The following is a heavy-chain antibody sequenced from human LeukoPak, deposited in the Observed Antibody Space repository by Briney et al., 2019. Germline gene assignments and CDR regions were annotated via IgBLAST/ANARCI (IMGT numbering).Heavy chain of an antibody. D-gene: IGHD1-26*01. CDR2: IRYGGSDK. J-gene: IGHJ4*02. Sequence: GGSLRLSCAASGFTFSTYDMHWVRQAPGKGLEWVSFIRYGGSDKLYADSVKGRFTVSRDNSKNTLYLQMNSLRPEDTAVYYCAKRGGSYIGYFDYWGQGTLVTVSS. CDR3: AKRGGSYIGYFDY. V-gene: IGHV3-30*02. CDR1: GFTFSTYD.